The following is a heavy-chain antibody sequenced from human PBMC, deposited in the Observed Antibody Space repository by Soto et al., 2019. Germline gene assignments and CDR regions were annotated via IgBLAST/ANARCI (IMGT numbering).Heavy chain of an antibody. CDR2: IKQDGSEK. CDR1: GFTFSNYW. CDR3: ARDLGRTAAGYYYYYAMDV. J-gene: IGHJ6*02. D-gene: IGHD2-2*01. V-gene: IGHV3-7*01. Sequence: PGGSLRLSCAASGFTFSNYWMNWVRQAPGKGLEWVANIKQDGSEKYFVDSVKGRFTISRDNAKNSLYLQMNSLRAGDTAVYYCARDLGRTAAGYYYYYAMDVWGQGTTVTVSS.